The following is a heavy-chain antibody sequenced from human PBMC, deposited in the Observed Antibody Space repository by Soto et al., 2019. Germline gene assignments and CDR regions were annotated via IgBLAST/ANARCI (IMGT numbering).Heavy chain of an antibody. CDR1: GDSVSSNSAA. CDR3: ARTNGYLDY. J-gene: IGHJ4*02. D-gene: IGHD4-17*01. CDR2: TYYRSKWYH. V-gene: IGHV6-1*01. Sequence: SQTLSLTCALSGDSVSSNSAALKSIRQSPPRGLEWLGRTYYRSKWYHEYAVSVKGRITINPDTSKNQFSLQLTSVTPEDAAVYYCARTNGYLDYWGQGTLVTVSS.